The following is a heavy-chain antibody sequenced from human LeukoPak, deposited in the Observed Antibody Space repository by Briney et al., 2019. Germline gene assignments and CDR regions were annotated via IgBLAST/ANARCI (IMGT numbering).Heavy chain of an antibody. CDR3: ASTPGYSSSWGRFY. CDR2: ISSSGSTI. V-gene: IGHV3-48*03. CDR1: GFTFSSYE. Sequence: GGSLRLSCAASGFTFSSYEMNWVRQAPGKGLEWVSYISSSGSTIYYADSVKGRFTISRDNAKNSLYLQMNSLRAEDTAVYYCASTPGYSSSWGRFYWGQGTLVTVSS. J-gene: IGHJ4*02. D-gene: IGHD6-13*01.